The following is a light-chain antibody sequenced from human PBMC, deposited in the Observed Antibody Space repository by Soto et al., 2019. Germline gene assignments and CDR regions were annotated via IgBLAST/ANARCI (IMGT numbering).Light chain of an antibody. Sequence: DIQFTQSPSFLSASVEDRVTISCRASYDISSSLAWYQQEPGKPPKLLIYDSSTLQTGVPSRFIGSGSGRKFTLTISGLQFGDFATYFCQQLSHYPYTFGQGTKLEI. CDR3: QQLSHYPYT. V-gene: IGKV1-9*01. J-gene: IGKJ2*01. CDR2: DSS. CDR1: YDISSS.